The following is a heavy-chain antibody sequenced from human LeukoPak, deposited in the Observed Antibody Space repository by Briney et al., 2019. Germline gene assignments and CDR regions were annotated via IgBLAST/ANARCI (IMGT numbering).Heavy chain of an antibody. J-gene: IGHJ4*02. Sequence: GGSLRLSCAASGFTFSSYSMNWVRQAPGKGLEWVSSISSSSSYIYYADSVKGRFTISRDNAKNSLYLQMNSLRAEDTAVYYCARSYGSGSYYPEFDYWGQGPLVTVSS. CDR3: ARSYGSGSYYPEFDY. CDR2: ISSSSSYI. D-gene: IGHD3-10*01. CDR1: GFTFSSYS. V-gene: IGHV3-21*01.